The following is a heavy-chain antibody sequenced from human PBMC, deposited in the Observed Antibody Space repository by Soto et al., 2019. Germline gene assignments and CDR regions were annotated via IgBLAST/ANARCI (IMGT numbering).Heavy chain of an antibody. J-gene: IGHJ4*02. CDR3: ARSHYYDILTGYFDY. V-gene: IGHV4-59*01. CDR1: GGSISSYY. D-gene: IGHD3-9*01. CDR2: IYYSGST. Sequence: NPSETLSLTCTVSGGSISSYYWSWIRQPPGKGLEWIGYIYYSGSTNYNPSLKSRVTISVDTSKSQFSLKLSSVTAADTAVYYCARSHYYDILTGYFDYWGQGTLVTVSS.